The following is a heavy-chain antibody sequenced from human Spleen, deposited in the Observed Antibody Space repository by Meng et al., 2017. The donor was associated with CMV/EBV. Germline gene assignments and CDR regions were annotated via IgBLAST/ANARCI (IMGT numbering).Heavy chain of an antibody. J-gene: IGHJ4*02. Sequence: SCKASGYTFIDSSITWVRQAPGQGLEWMGWISGYNDNTNYAQKVQGRVTMTTDTSTSTAYMELRSLRSDDTAVYYCARRMYRGGNDYWGQGTLVTVSS. V-gene: IGHV1-18*01. D-gene: IGHD6-19*01. CDR2: ISGYNDNT. CDR3: ARRMYRGGNDY. CDR1: GYTFIDSS.